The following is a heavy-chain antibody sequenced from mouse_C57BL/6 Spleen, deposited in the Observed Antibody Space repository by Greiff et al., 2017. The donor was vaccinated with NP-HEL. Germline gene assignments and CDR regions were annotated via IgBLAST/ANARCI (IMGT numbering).Heavy chain of an antibody. J-gene: IGHJ1*03. D-gene: IGHD1-1*01. CDR3: ARVLRSYWYFDV. V-gene: IGHV5-12*01. CDR1: GFTFSDYY. CDR2: ISNGGGST. Sequence: EVQRVESGGGLVQPGGSLKLSCAASGFTFSDYYMYWVRQTPEKRLEWVAYISNGGGSTYYPDTVKGRFTISRDNAKNTLYLQMSRLKSEDTAMYYCARVLRSYWYFDVWGTGTTVTVSS.